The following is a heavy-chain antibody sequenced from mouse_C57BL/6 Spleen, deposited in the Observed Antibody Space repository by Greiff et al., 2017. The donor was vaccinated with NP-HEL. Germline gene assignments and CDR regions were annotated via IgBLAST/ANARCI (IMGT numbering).Heavy chain of an antibody. D-gene: IGHD2-4*01. CDR2: IYPGSGST. V-gene: IGHV1-55*01. J-gene: IGHJ3*01. CDR1: GYTFTSYW. Sequence: VQLQQPGAELVKPGASVKMSCKASGYTFTSYWITWVKQRPGQGLEWIGDIYPGSGSTNYNEKFKSKATLTVDTSSSTAYMQLSSLTSEDSAVYYCAREGYDYDDGEGFAYWGQGTLVTVSA. CDR3: AREGYDYDDGEGFAY.